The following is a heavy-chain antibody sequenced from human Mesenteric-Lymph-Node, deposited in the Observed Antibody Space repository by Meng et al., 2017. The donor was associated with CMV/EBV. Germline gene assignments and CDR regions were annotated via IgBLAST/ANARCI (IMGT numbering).Heavy chain of an antibody. CDR3: ARDRLELRDYYYYGMDV. CDR2: IKSDGSTT. CDR1: GFTFSGHW. D-gene: IGHD1-7*01. V-gene: IGHV3-74*01. Sequence: GESLKISCAASGFTFSGHWMHWVRQAPGKGLVWVSRIKSDGSTTSYADSVKGRFTISRDNAKNTLYLQMNSLRAEDTAVYYCARDRLELRDYYYYGMDVWGQGTTVTVSS. J-gene: IGHJ6*02.